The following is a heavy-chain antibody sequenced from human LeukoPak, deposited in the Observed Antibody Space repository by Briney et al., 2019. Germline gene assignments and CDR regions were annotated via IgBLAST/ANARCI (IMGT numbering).Heavy chain of an antibody. CDR1: GYSFTSYW. D-gene: IGHD3-9*01. CDR2: IDPSDSYT. CDR3: ARHSKYYDILTGYYTSWHFDY. J-gene: IGHJ4*02. Sequence: GESLKISCKGSGYSFTSYWISWARQMPGKGLEWMGRIDPSDSYTNYSPSFQGHVTISADKSISTAYLQWSSLKASDTAMYYCARHSKYYDILTGYYTSWHFDYWGQGTLVTVSS. V-gene: IGHV5-10-1*01.